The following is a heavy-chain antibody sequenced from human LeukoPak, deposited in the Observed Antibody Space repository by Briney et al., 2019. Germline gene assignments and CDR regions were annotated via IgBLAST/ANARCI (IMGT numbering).Heavy chain of an antibody. CDR3: ARDRRGFDWFDY. Sequence: SETLSLTCTVSGYSISSGYYWGWIRQPPGKGLEWIGSIYDSGSTYYNPSLKSRVTISVDTSKNQFSLKLSSVTAADTAVYYCARDRRGFDWFDYWGQGTLVTVSS. J-gene: IGHJ5*01. CDR2: IYDSGST. V-gene: IGHV4-38-2*02. CDR1: GYSISSGYY. D-gene: IGHD3-10*01.